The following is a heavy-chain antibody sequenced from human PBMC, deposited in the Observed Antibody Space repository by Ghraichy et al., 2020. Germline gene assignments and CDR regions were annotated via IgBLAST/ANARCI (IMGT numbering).Heavy chain of an antibody. CDR1: GGSFSGYY. CDR3: ARGPSAGYVRYKRMDV. V-gene: IGHV4-34*01. Sequence: SETLSLTCAVYGGSFSGYYWSWIRQPPGKGLEWIGEINHSGSTNYNPSLKSRVTISVDTSKNQFSLKLSSVTAADTAVYYCARGPSAGYVRYKRMDVWGQGTTVTVSS. D-gene: IGHD5-12*01. CDR2: INHSGST. J-gene: IGHJ6*02.